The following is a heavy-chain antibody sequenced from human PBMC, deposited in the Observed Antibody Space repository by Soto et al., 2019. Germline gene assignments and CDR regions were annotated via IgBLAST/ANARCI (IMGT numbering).Heavy chain of an antibody. J-gene: IGHJ5*02. V-gene: IGHV4-31*03. CDR2: IYVTGAV. Sequence: SETLSLTCSFSGAALNSGNYYWSWIRQVPGKGLEWIGHIYVTGAVDYNPSLRDRITISQDTSERQFSLNLRLVTAADTAVYYCARLRIATNNYKWFDPWGQGTLVTVSS. CDR3: ARLRIATNNYKWFDP. D-gene: IGHD2-21*01. CDR1: GAALNSGNYY.